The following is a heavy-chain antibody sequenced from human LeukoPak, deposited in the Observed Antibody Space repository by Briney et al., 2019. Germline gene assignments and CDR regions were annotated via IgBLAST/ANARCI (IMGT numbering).Heavy chain of an antibody. J-gene: IGHJ4*02. CDR2: IYTSGST. Sequence: PSQTLSLTCTVSGGSISSGSSCWSWIRQPAGKGLEWIGRIYTSGSTNYNPSLKSRVTISVDTSKNQFSLKLSSVTAADTAVYYCARLEATVDYWGQGTLVTVSS. V-gene: IGHV4-61*02. CDR1: GGSISSGSSC. D-gene: IGHD1-1*01. CDR3: ARLEATVDY.